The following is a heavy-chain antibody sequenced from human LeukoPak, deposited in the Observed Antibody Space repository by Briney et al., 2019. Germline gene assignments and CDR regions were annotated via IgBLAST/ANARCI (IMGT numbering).Heavy chain of an antibody. D-gene: IGHD3-22*01. Sequence: ASVKVSCKASGYTFTSYGISWVRQAPGQGLEWMGWISAYNGNTNYAQKLQGRVTMTTDTSTSTAYMELRSLRSDDTAGYYCARSRDYYDSSGYLGPWGQGTLVTVSS. CDR2: ISAYNGNT. CDR3: ARSRDYYDSSGYLGP. CDR1: GYTFTSYG. J-gene: IGHJ5*02. V-gene: IGHV1-18*01.